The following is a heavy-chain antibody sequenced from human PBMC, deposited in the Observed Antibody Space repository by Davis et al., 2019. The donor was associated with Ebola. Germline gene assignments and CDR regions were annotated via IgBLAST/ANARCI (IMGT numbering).Heavy chain of an antibody. D-gene: IGHD3-3*01. CDR2: IYYSGST. CDR1: GGSISSYY. J-gene: IGHJ3*02. Sequence: SETLSLTCTVSGGSISSYYWSWIRQPPGKGLEWIGYIYYSGSTNYNPSLKSRVTISVDTSKNQFSLKLSSVTAADTAVYYCARTLITIFGVISNVGAFDIWGQGTMVTVSS. V-gene: IGHV4-59*01. CDR3: ARTLITIFGVISNVGAFDI.